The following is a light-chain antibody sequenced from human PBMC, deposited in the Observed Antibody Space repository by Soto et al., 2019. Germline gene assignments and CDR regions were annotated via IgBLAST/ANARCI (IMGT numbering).Light chain of an antibody. Sequence: QSALTQPASVSGSPGQSITISCTGTSSDVGGYNYVSWYQQHPGKAPKLIIYEVSNRPSEISNRFSGSKSGNTASLTVSGLQAEDEADYYCSSYTSGSTYVFGTGTKVTVL. CDR1: SSDVGGYNY. CDR3: SSYTSGSTYV. CDR2: EVS. V-gene: IGLV2-14*01. J-gene: IGLJ1*01.